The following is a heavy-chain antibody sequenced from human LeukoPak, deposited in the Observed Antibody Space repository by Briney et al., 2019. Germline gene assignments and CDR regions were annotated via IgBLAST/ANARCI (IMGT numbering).Heavy chain of an antibody. V-gene: IGHV3-21*01. J-gene: IGHJ5*02. CDR1: GFTLSSYW. D-gene: IGHD3-22*01. Sequence: GGSLRLSCAASGFTLSSYWMSWVRQAPGKVLEWVSSISSGSSFMYYADSVKGRFTISRDNAKNSLYLQMNSLRAKDTALYYCARDYYDSSGSSWFDPWGQGTLVTVSS. CDR3: ARDYYDSSGSSWFDP. CDR2: ISSGSSFM.